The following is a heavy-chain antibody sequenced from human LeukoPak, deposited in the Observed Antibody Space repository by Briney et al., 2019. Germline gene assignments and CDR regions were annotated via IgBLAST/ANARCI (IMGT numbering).Heavy chain of an antibody. CDR2: TILILGIA. J-gene: IGHJ6*02. Sequence: GASVKVSCKASGGTFSSYAISWVRQAPGQGLEWMGGTILILGIANYAQKFQGRVTITADKSTSTAYMELSSLRSEDTAVYYCARDFSWTGDYYYYGMDVWGQGTTVTVSS. CDR1: GGTFSSYA. D-gene: IGHD3/OR15-3a*01. CDR3: ARDFSWTGDYYYYGMDV. V-gene: IGHV1-69*10.